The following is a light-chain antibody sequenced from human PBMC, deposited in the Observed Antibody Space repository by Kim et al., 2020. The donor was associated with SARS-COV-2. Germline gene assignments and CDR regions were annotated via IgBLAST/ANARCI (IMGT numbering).Light chain of an antibody. V-gene: IGKV3-20*01. J-gene: IGKJ4*01. CDR3: QQYGSPLT. CDR2: GAS. Sequence: LSPGERATLSCRASQSVSSSYLAWYQQKLGQAPRLLIYGASSRATGIPDRFSGSGSGTDFTLTISRLEPEDFAVYYCQQYGSPLTFGGGTKVDIK. CDR1: QSVSSSY.